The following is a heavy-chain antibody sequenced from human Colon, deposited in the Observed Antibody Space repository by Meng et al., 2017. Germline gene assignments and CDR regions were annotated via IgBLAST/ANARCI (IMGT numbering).Heavy chain of an antibody. CDR2: INHSGST. CDR3: ARGRYSGYLP. V-gene: IGHV4-34*01. CDR1: GGCFRGYY. D-gene: IGHD5-12*01. J-gene: IGHJ5*02. Sequence: PLQPSGAGRLKSSATWALTCAVCGGCFRGYYWVWIRQPPGKGLEWIGEINHSGSTNYNPSLKSRVTISVDTSKNQFSLKLSSVTAADTAVYYCARGRYSGYLPWGQGTLVTVSS.